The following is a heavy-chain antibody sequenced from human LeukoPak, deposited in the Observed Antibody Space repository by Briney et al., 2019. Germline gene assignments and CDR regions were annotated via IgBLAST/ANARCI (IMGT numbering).Heavy chain of an antibody. CDR1: GYTFTGYY. J-gene: IGHJ5*02. D-gene: IGHD2-2*01. V-gene: IGHV1-2*02. CDR2: INPNSGGT. Sequence: VSVKVSCKASGYTFTGYYMHWVRQAPGQGLEWMGWINPNSGGTNYAQKFQGRVTMTRDTSITTAYMELSRLRSDDTAVYFCARDSYCRGINCYAFDPWGQGTLVTVSS. CDR3: ARDSYCRGINCYAFDP.